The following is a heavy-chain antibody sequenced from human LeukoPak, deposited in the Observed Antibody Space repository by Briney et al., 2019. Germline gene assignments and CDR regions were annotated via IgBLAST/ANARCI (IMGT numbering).Heavy chain of an antibody. V-gene: IGHV5-51*01. CDR2: ISPGDSDT. Sequence: GESLKISCKGSGYSSWIGWVRQMPGKGLEWMGIISPGDSDTRYSPSFLGQVTISADKSISTAYLQWSSLKASDTAMYYCARVVKRGYTYGYFDYWGQGTLVTVS. CDR1: GYSSW. D-gene: IGHD5-18*01. J-gene: IGHJ4*02. CDR3: ARVVKRGYTYGYFDY.